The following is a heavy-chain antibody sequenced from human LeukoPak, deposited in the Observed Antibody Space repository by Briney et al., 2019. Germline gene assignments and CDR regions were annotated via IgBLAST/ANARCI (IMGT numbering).Heavy chain of an antibody. D-gene: IGHD2-2*01. CDR3: ANEYCSSTSCYGYFDY. V-gene: IGHV3-30*18. J-gene: IGHJ4*02. Sequence: GGSLRLSCAASGFTFSSYGMHWVRQAPGKGLEWVAVISYDGSNKYYADSVKGRFTISRDNSKNTLHLQMNSLRAEDTAVYYCANEYCSSTSCYGYFDYWGQGTLVTVSS. CDR1: GFTFSSYG. CDR2: ISYDGSNK.